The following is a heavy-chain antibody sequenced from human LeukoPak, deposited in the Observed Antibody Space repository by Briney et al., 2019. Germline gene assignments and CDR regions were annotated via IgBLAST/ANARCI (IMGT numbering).Heavy chain of an antibody. CDR1: GYTFTTYG. V-gene: IGHV1-18*01. CDR3: ARDRHRRHYYDSSLHPPLDY. J-gene: IGHJ4*02. D-gene: IGHD3-22*01. CDR2: INPNSGGT. Sequence: ASVKVSCKASGYTFTTYGINWVRQAPGQGLEWMGWINPNSGGTNYAQKLQGRVTMTTDTSTSTAYMDLRSLRSDDTAVYYCARDRHRRHYYDSSLHPPLDYWGQGTLVTVSS.